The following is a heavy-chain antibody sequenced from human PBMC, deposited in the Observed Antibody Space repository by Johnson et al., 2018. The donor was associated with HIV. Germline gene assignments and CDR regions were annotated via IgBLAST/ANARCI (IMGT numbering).Heavy chain of an antibody. CDR2: ISNDGSNK. J-gene: IGHJ3*02. CDR1: GFTFSSHA. V-gene: IGHV3-30*04. D-gene: IGHD3-22*01. Sequence: QVQLVESGGGVVQPGRSLRLSCAASGFTFSSHAMHWVRQAPGKGLEWVTFISNDGSNKYFTDSVRGRFTISRDNSRNTLFLQMNSLRAEDTGVYYCVRRFYDSSAFDIWGQGTLVTVSS. CDR3: VRRFYDSSAFDI.